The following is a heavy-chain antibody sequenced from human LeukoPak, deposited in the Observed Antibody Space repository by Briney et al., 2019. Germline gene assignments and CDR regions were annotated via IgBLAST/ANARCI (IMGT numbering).Heavy chain of an antibody. Sequence: AGGSLRLSCAASGFTFSTYAMHWVRQAPGKGLEYVSAISSNGGSTFYANSVKGRFTISRDNSKNTLYLQTGSLRAEDMAVYYCAREYCSSTNCYKTIDYWGQGTLVTVSS. V-gene: IGHV3-64*01. J-gene: IGHJ4*02. CDR2: ISSNGGST. CDR3: AREYCSSTNCYKTIDY. D-gene: IGHD2-2*02. CDR1: GFTFSTYA.